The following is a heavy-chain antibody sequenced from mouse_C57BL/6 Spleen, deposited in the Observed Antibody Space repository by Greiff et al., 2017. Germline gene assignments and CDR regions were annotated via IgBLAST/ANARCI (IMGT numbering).Heavy chain of an antibody. J-gene: IGHJ3*01. V-gene: IGHV1-15*01. Sequence: QVQLQQPGAELVRPGASVTLSCKASGYTFTDYVMHWVKQTPVHGLEWIGAIDPDTGGTAYNQKFKGKAILTADKSSSTAYMELRSLTSEDSAVYYCAGGFAYWGQGTLVTVSA. CDR3: AGGFAY. CDR1: GYTFTDYV. CDR2: IDPDTGGT.